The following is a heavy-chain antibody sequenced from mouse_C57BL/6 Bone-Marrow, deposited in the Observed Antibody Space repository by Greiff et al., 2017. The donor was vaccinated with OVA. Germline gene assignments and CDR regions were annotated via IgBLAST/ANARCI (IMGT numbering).Heavy chain of an antibody. CDR3: AKWRQLRLPYAMDY. D-gene: IGHD3-2*02. V-gene: IGHV5-4*03. Sequence: EVKVVESGGGLVKPGGSLKLSCAASGFTFSSYAMSWVRQTPEKRLEWVATISDGGSYTYYPDNVKGRFTISRDNAKNNLYLQMSHLKSEDTAMYYCAKWRQLRLPYAMDYWGQGTSVTVSS. J-gene: IGHJ4*01. CDR2: ISDGGSYT. CDR1: GFTFSSYA.